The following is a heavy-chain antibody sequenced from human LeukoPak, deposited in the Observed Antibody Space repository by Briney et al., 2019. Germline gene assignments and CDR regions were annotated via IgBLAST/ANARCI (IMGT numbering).Heavy chain of an antibody. CDR3: ASRPVTRMFEY. J-gene: IGHJ4*02. Sequence: GGSLRLSCAASGFTFSSYGMHWVRQAPGKGLEWVAVIWYDGSNKYYADSVKGRFTISRDNSKNTLYLQMNSLRAEDTAIYYCASRPVTRMFEYWGQGTLVTVSS. V-gene: IGHV3-33*01. CDR2: IWYDGSNK. CDR1: GFTFSSYG. D-gene: IGHD4-4*01.